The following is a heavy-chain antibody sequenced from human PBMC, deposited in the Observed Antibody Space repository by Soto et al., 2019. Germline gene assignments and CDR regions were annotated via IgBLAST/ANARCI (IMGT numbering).Heavy chain of an antibody. J-gene: IGHJ4*02. D-gene: IGHD5-18*01. CDR3: AKDQAALWSLGSDY. Sequence: FLRLSCAASGFTFSSYAMSWVRQAPGKGLEWVSVINNGGGTTYYADSVKGRFTISRDNSKNTLYLQMNSLRAEDTAVYYCAKDQAALWSLGSDYWGQGTLVTVSS. V-gene: IGHV3-23*01. CDR2: INNGGGTT. CDR1: GFTFSSYA.